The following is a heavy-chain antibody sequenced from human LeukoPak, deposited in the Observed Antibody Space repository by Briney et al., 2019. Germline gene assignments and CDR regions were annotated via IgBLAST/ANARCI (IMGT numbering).Heavy chain of an antibody. CDR3: AKDQRRAVGATAFDY. J-gene: IGHJ4*02. V-gene: IGHV3-23*01. D-gene: IGHD1-26*01. Sequence: PGGSLRLSCAASGFTFSSYAMSWVRQAPGKGLEWVSAISGSGGSTYYADSVKGRFTISRDNSKNTLYLQMNSLRAEDTAVYYCAKDQRRAVGATAFDYWGQGTLVTVSS. CDR1: GFTFSSYA. CDR2: ISGSGGST.